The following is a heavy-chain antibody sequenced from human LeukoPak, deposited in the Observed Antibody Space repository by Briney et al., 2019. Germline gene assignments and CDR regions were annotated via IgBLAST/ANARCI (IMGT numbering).Heavy chain of an antibody. Sequence: PGGSLRLSCAASGFTFSSYSMNWVRQAPGKGLEWVSSISSSSSYIYYADSVKGRFTISRDNAKNSLYLQMNSLRAEDTAVYYCARGGEWDDYGDFEDYWGQGTLVTVSS. J-gene: IGHJ4*02. CDR3: ARGGEWDDYGDFEDY. CDR1: GFTFSSYS. V-gene: IGHV3-21*01. CDR2: ISSSSSYI. D-gene: IGHD4-17*01.